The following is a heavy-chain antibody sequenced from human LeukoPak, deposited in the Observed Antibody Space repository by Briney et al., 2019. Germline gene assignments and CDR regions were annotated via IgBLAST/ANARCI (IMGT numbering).Heavy chain of an antibody. J-gene: IGHJ4*02. V-gene: IGHV3-53*01. CDR2: IYSGGST. CDR1: GFTVSSNY. Sequence: PGGSLRLSCAASGFTVSSNYMSWVRQAPGKGLEWVSVIYSGGSTYYADSVKGRFTISRDNSKNTLYLQMNSLRAEDTAVYYCAKGAGDDFWSGYAYYFDYWGQGTLVTVSS. D-gene: IGHD3-3*01. CDR3: AKGAGDDFWSGYAYYFDY.